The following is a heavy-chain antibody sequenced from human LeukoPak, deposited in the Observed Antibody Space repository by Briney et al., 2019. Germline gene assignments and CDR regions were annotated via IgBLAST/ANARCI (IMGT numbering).Heavy chain of an antibody. J-gene: IGHJ4*02. CDR2: INPSGGST. V-gene: IGHV1-46*01. CDR3: ARGGYSGSYFADY. Sequence: ASVKVSCKASGYTFTGYYMHWVRQAPGQGLEWMGIINPSGGSTSYAQKFQGRVTMTRDMSTSTVYMELSSLRPEDAAVYYCARGGYSGSYFADYWGQGTLVTVSS. D-gene: IGHD1-26*01. CDR1: GYTFTGYY.